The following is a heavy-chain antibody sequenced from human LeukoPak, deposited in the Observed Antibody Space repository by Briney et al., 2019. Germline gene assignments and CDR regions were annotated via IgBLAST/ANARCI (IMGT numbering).Heavy chain of an antibody. V-gene: IGHV7-4-1*02. Sequence: ASVKVSCKASGYTFTNYAMNWVRQAPGQGLEWMGWIHPSTGNPTYAQAFTGRFVFSLDTSVSTTYLQISSLNTEDTAVYYCARAYQRLGQLSLPDYWGQGTLVTVSS. CDR3: ARAYQRLGQLSLPDY. J-gene: IGHJ4*02. CDR2: IHPSTGNP. D-gene: IGHD3-16*02. CDR1: GYTFTNYA.